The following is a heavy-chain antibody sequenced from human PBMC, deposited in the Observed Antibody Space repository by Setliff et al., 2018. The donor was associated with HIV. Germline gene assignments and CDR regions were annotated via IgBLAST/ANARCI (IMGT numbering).Heavy chain of an antibody. Sequence: ASVKVSCKASGYSFTAYYIHFVRQAPGQGLEWMGWIQTNSGGTKSAQKFQGRVTMTRDTSISTAYMELNSLTPDDTAVYYCARGRHSGTYEAFDIWGPGTMVTVSS. J-gene: IGHJ3*02. D-gene: IGHD1-26*01. CDR3: ARGRHSGTYEAFDI. V-gene: IGHV1-2*02. CDR1: GYSFTAYY. CDR2: IQTNSGGT.